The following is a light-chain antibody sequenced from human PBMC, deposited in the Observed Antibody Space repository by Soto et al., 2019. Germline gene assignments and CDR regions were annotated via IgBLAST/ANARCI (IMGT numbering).Light chain of an antibody. Sequence: QSALTQPPSASGSPGQSVTISCTGTSSDVGGYNYVSWYQQHPGKAPKLMIYEVSKRPSGVPDRFSGSKSGNTASLTVSGLQAEDEADYYSSSYVGSNNFVFGTGTKLTVL. CDR3: SSYVGSNNFV. CDR2: EVS. CDR1: SSDVGGYNY. J-gene: IGLJ1*01. V-gene: IGLV2-8*01.